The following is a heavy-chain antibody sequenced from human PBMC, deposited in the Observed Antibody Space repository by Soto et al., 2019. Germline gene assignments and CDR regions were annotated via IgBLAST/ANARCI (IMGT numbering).Heavy chain of an antibody. CDR2: ISYDGSNK. Sequence: QVQLVESGGGVVQPGRSLRLSCAASGFTFSSYAMHWVRQAPGKGLEGVAVISYDGSNKYYADSVKGRFTISRDNSKNTLYLQMNSLRAEDTAVYYCASGMITTGLEAYDYWGQGTLVTVSS. CDR3: ASGMITTGLEAYDY. CDR1: GFTFSSYA. J-gene: IGHJ4*02. D-gene: IGHD3-16*01. V-gene: IGHV3-30-3*01.